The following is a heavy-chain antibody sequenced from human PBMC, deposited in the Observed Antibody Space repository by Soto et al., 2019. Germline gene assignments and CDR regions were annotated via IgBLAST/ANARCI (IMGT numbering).Heavy chain of an antibody. J-gene: IGHJ4*02. CDR1: GFTFSKQW. D-gene: IGHD4-17*01. V-gene: IGHV3-74*01. CDR2: MRVDGSST. Sequence: EVQLVQSGGGLVQPGGSLRLSCVASGFTFSKQWMHWVRQAPGKGLVWVARMRVDGSSTNYADAVKGRFTMSRDNARNTLYLQMNSLRVEDTAMYYCFDYGEHWGQGTLATVSS. CDR3: FDYGEH.